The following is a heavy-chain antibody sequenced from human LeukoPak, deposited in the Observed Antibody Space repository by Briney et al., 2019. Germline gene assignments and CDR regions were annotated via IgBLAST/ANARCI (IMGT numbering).Heavy chain of an antibody. CDR2: IIPIFGTA. CDR1: GGTFSSYA. Sequence: GGSLRLSCAASGGTFSSYAISWVRQAPGQGLEWLGGIIPIFGTANYAQKFQGRVAITADESTSTAYMELSSLRSEDTAVYYCASRYYYDSSGYYHFDYWGQGTLVTVSS. D-gene: IGHD3-22*01. CDR3: ASRYYYDSSGYYHFDY. V-gene: IGHV1-69*01. J-gene: IGHJ4*02.